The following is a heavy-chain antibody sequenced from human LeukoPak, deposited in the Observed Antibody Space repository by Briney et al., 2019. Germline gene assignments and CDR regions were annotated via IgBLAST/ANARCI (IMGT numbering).Heavy chain of an antibody. CDR3: ARDVTLREEEANWFDP. Sequence: PGGSLRLSCAASGFTFSSYGMHWVRQAPGKGLEWVAVISHDETYKNSADSVMGRFTISRDNSKNTVYLQMNSLKAEDTAAYYCARDVTLREEEANWFDPWGQGTLVTVSS. D-gene: IGHD1-26*01. CDR2: ISHDETYK. V-gene: IGHV3-33*08. CDR1: GFTFSSYG. J-gene: IGHJ5*02.